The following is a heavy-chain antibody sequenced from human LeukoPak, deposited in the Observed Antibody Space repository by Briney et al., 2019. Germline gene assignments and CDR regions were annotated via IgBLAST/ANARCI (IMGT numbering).Heavy chain of an antibody. CDR1: GGSISSYY. CDR2: IYYSGST. V-gene: IGHV4-59*01. D-gene: IGHD3-3*01. J-gene: IGHJ3*02. CDR3: ARDLFRPYYDFWSGYLGDDAFDI. Sequence: SETLSLTCTVSGGSISSYYWSWIRQPPGKGLEWIGYIYYSGSTNYNPSLKSRVTISVDTSKNQFSLKLSSVTAADTAVYYCARDLFRPYYDFWSGYLGDDAFDIWGQGTMVTVSS.